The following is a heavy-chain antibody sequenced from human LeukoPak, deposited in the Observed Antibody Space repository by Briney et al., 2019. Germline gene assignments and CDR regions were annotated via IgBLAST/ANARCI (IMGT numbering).Heavy chain of an antibody. CDR2: INAGNGNT. V-gene: IGHV1-3*01. J-gene: IGHJ6*02. Sequence: GASVKVSCKASGYTFTSYAMHWVRQAPGQRLEWMGWINAGNGNTKYSQKFQGRVTITRDTSASTAYMELSSLRSEDTAVYYCATGRDIVVVPAAIPYGMDVWGQGTTVTVSS. CDR3: ATGRDIVVVPAAIPYGMDV. D-gene: IGHD2-2*01. CDR1: GYTFTSYA.